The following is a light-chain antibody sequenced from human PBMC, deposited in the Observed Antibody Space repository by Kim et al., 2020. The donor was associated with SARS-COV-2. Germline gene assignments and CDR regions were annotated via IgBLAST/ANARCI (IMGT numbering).Light chain of an antibody. Sequence: IQLTQSPSSLSASVGDRVTITCRASQGISSYLAWYQQKPGKAPKLLIYAASTLQSGVPSRFSGSGSGTDFTLTISSLQPEDFATYDCQQLNSYPWTFGQGTKVDIK. CDR1: QGISSY. CDR3: QQLNSYPWT. V-gene: IGKV1-9*01. CDR2: AAS. J-gene: IGKJ1*01.